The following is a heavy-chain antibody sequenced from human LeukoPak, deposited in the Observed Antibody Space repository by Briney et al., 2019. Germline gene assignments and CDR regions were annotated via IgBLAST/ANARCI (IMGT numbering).Heavy chain of an antibody. CDR1: GYSISSGYY. J-gene: IGHJ6*03. CDR2: IYHSGST. Sequence: NPSETLSLTCAVSGYSISSGYYWGWIRQPPGKGLEWIGSIYHSGSTYYNPSLKSRVTISVDTSKNQFSLKLSSVTAADTAVYYCASCDCSSTSCYPNYYYYYMDVWGKGTTVTVSS. CDR3: ASCDCSSTSCYPNYYYYYMDV. V-gene: IGHV4-38-2*01. D-gene: IGHD2-2*01.